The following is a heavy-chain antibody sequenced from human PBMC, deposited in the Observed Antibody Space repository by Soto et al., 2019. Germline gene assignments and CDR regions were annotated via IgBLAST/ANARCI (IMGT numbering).Heavy chain of an antibody. CDR1: GGSISSSTYF. CDR3: ARGAWFGELAYFDY. J-gene: IGHJ4*02. D-gene: IGHD3-10*01. V-gene: IGHV4-39*07. Sequence: SETLSLTCTVSGGSISSSTYFWGWIRQPPGKGLEWIGSIDYSGTTYYNTSLRTRATISVDRSKNQFSLKLSSVTAADTAVYYCARGAWFGELAYFDYWGQGTLVTVSS. CDR2: IDYSGTT.